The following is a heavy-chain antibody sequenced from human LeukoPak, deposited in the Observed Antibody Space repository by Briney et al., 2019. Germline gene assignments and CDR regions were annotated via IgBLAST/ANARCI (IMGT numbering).Heavy chain of an antibody. CDR3: ATLTGGYY. CDR1: GFTFSSYA. V-gene: IGHV3-23*01. CDR2: ITGSSGGT. D-gene: IGHD7-27*01. J-gene: IGHJ4*02. Sequence: GGSLRLSRAASGFTFSSYAMSWVRQAPGKGLEWVSGITGSSGGTYYADSVKGRFTISRDNSKNTLYLQMNSLRAEDTAVYYCATLTGGYYWGQGTLVTVSS.